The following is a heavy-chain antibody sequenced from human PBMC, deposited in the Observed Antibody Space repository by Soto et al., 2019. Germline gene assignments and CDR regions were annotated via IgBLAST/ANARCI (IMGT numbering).Heavy chain of an antibody. J-gene: IGHJ5*02. CDR1: GYTFTSYD. V-gene: IGHV1-8*01. CDR2: MNPNSGNT. Sequence: QVQLVQSGAEVKKPGASVKVSCKASGYTFTSYDINWVRQATGQGLEWMGWMNPNSGNTGYAQKFQGRVTMTRNTSISTAYIELSSLRSEDTAVYYCARGHVDTAMVTAGFDPWGQGTLVTVSS. CDR3: ARGHVDTAMVTAGFDP. D-gene: IGHD5-18*01.